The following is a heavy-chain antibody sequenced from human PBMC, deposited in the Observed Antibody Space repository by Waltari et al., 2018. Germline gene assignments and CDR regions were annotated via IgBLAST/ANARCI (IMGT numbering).Heavy chain of an antibody. V-gene: IGHV3-21*01. CDR1: GFTFSSYS. Sequence: VQLVQSGAEVKKPGASVKVSCKASGFTFSSYSMNWVRQAPGKGLEWVSSISSSSSYIYYADSVKGRFTISRDNAKNSLYLQMNSLRAEDTAVYYCAVWGGYNDYWGQGTLVTVSS. D-gene: IGHD5-12*01. CDR2: ISSSSSYI. J-gene: IGHJ4*02. CDR3: AVWGGYNDY.